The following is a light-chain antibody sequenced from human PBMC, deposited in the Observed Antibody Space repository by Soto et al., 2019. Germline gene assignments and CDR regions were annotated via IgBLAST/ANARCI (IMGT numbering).Light chain of an antibody. CDR1: SNDVGGYPY. CDR3: CSYAVTNSFLV. CDR2: EVS. J-gene: IGLJ2*01. V-gene: IGLV2-8*01. Sequence: QSALTQPPSASGSPGQSVTISCTGTSNDVGGYPYVSWYQQHPDKAPKLVIYEVSKRPSGVPDRFSGSKSGNTASLTVSGLQAEDEADYYCCSYAVTNSFLVFGGGTKVTVL.